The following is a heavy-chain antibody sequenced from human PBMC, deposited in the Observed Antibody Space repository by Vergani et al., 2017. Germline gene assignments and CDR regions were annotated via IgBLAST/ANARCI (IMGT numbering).Heavy chain of an antibody. CDR1: GGSFSGYY. J-gene: IGHJ4*02. CDR2: INHSGST. D-gene: IGHD6-19*01. Sequence: QLQLQESGPGLLKPSETLSLTCAVYGGSFSGYYWSWIRQPPGKGLEWIGEINHSGSTNYNPSLKSRVTISVDTSKNQFSLKLSSVTAADTAVYYCARVYSSGWAHWGQGTLVTVSS. V-gene: IGHV4-34*01. CDR3: ARVYSSGWAH.